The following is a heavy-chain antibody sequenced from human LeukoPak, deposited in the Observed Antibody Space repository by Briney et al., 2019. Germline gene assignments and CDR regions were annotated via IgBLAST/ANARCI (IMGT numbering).Heavy chain of an antibody. J-gene: IGHJ6*02. CDR2: ISYDGSNK. CDR1: GFTFSSYA. Sequence: GGSLRLSCAASGFTFSSYAMHWVRQAPGKGLEWVAVISYDGSNKYYADSVKGRFTISRDNSKNTLYLQMNSLRAEDTAVYYCAREGRSGWYQSDYYYGMDVWGQGTTVTVSS. CDR3: AREGRSGWYQSDYYYGMDV. V-gene: IGHV3-30-3*01. D-gene: IGHD6-19*01.